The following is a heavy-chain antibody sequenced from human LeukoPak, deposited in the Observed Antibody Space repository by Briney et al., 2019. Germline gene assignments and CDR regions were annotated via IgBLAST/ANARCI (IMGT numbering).Heavy chain of an antibody. CDR2: IYSGGST. D-gene: IGHD4-23*01. Sequence: PGGSLRLSCAASGFTVSSNYMSWVRQAPGKGLEWVSVIYSGGSTYYADSVKGRFTISRDNSKNTLYLQMNSLRAEDTAVYYCARVSVWDGGNSGRYYFDYWGQGTLITVSS. CDR1: GFTVSSNY. J-gene: IGHJ4*02. CDR3: ARVSVWDGGNSGRYYFDY. V-gene: IGHV3-53*01.